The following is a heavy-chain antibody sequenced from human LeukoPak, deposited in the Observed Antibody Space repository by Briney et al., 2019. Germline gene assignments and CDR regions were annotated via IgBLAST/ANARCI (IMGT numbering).Heavy chain of an antibody. V-gene: IGHV1-46*01. J-gene: IGHJ4*02. Sequence: GASVKVSCRASGYTFTTYYMHWVRQAPGQGLEWMGIINPSGGSATYAQNFQGRVTMTRDTSISTAYMELSRLRSDDTAVYYCARAEMDWFDYWGQGTLVTVSS. CDR1: GYTFTTYY. CDR3: ARAEMDWFDY. D-gene: IGHD5-24*01. CDR2: INPSGGSA.